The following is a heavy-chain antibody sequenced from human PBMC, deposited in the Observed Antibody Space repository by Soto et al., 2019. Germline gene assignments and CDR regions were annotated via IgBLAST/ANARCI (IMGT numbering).Heavy chain of an antibody. CDR3: AKRAQRTRTYYYDSSGYYGYYFDY. CDR2: ISGSGGST. CDR1: GFTFSSYA. V-gene: IGHV3-23*01. D-gene: IGHD3-22*01. J-gene: IGHJ4*02. Sequence: GGSLRLSCAASGFTFSSYAMSWVRQAPGKGLEWVSAISGSGGSTYYADSVKGRFTISRDNSKNTLYLQMNSLRAEDTAVYYCAKRAQRTRTYYYDSSGYYGYYFDYWGQGTLDTVSS.